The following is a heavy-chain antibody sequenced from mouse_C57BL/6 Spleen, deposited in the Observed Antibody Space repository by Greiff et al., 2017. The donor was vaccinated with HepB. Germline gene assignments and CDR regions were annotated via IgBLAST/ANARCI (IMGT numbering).Heavy chain of an antibody. Sequence: EVKLMESGGDLVKPGGSLKLSCAASGFTFSSYGMSWVRQTPDKRLEWVATISSGGSYTYYPDSVKGRFTISRDNAKNTLYLQMSSLKSEDTAMYYCASITHSFITTVVASSYYAMDYWGQGTSVTVSS. D-gene: IGHD1-1*01. J-gene: IGHJ4*01. CDR2: ISSGGSYT. CDR1: GFTFSSYG. V-gene: IGHV5-6*01. CDR3: ASITHSFITTVVASSYYAMDY.